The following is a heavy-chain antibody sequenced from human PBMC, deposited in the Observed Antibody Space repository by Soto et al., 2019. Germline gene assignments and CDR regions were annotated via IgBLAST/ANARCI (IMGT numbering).Heavy chain of an antibody. CDR1: GFTFSSYA. V-gene: IGHV3-23*01. D-gene: IGHD6-19*01. CDR2: ISGSGGST. CDR3: AKDSSGWYRGDNWFDP. J-gene: IGHJ5*02. Sequence: GGSLRLSCAASGFTFSSYAMSWVRQAPGKGLEWVSAISGSGGSTYYADSVKGRFTISRDNSKNTLYLQMNSLRAEDTAVYYCAKDSSGWYRGDNWFDPWGQGTLVTVSS.